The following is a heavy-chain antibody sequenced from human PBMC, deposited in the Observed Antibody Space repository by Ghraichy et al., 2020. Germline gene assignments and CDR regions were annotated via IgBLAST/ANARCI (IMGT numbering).Heavy chain of an antibody. V-gene: IGHV1-46*01. CDR1: GYILSSHH. CDR2: INPSGGST. Sequence: ASVKVSCKASGYILSSHHMHWVRQAPGQGLEWMGIINPSGGSTSYAKKFQGRVTVTADTSTSTVYMELSSLRSDDTAVYYCARGRSCRAFDMWGQGTMVTVSP. CDR3: ARGRSCRAFDM. D-gene: IGHD6-13*01. J-gene: IGHJ3*02.